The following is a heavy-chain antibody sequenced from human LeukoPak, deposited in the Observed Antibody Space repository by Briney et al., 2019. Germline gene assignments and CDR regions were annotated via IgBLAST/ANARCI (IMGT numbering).Heavy chain of an antibody. Sequence: ASVKVSCKASGYTFTSYGISWVRQAPGQGLEWMGWISAYNGNTNYAQKLQGRVTMTTDTSTSTAYMELRSLRSDDTAVYYCARDGVGSGYDYEPLDYWGQGTLVTVSS. J-gene: IGHJ4*02. CDR1: GYTFTSYG. V-gene: IGHV1-18*01. CDR3: ARDGVGSGYDYEPLDY. CDR2: ISAYNGNT. D-gene: IGHD5-12*01.